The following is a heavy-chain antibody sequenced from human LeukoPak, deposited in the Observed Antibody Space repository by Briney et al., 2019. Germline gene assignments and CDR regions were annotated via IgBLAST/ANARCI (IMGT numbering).Heavy chain of an antibody. Sequence: PSETLSLTCTVSGGSISSYYWSWIRQPPGKGLEWIGYIYYSGSTNYNPSLKSRVTTSVDTSKNQFSLKLSSVTAADTAVYYCARHMGLGYTYFYPYFDYWGQGTLVTVSS. CDR3: ARHMGLGYTYFYPYFDY. V-gene: IGHV4-59*08. CDR2: IYYSGST. J-gene: IGHJ4*01. D-gene: IGHD1-1*01. CDR1: GGSISSYY.